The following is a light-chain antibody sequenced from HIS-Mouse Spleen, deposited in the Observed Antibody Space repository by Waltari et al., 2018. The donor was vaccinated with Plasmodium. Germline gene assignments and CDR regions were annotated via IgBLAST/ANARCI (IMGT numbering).Light chain of an antibody. CDR3: QQYYSTPPYT. Sequence: IGMTLFPDSLAVSLTEDAPINCQSNQGVLYSSNNKNYLAWYQQKPGQPPKLLIYWASTRESGVPDRFSGSGSGTDFTLTISSLQAEDVAVYYCQQYYSTPPYTFGQGTKLEIK. CDR1: QGVLYSSNNKNY. V-gene: IGKV4-1*01. J-gene: IGKJ2*01. CDR2: WAS.